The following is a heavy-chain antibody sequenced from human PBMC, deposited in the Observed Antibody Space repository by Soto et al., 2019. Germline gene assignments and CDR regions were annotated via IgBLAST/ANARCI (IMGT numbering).Heavy chain of an antibody. CDR3: ARFVRSCSGNTCYTRADV. D-gene: IGHD2-15*01. V-gene: IGHV4-61*01. Sequence: SETLSLTCTVSGGSVSSDTHYWSWIRQPPGKRLEWIGFIYSSGSTNYNPPLKSRVTMSVDTSKNQFSLKLRSVIVADTAVYHCARFVRSCSGNTCYTRADVWGQGTTVTVSS. CDR1: GGSVSSDTHY. CDR2: IYSSGST. J-gene: IGHJ6*02.